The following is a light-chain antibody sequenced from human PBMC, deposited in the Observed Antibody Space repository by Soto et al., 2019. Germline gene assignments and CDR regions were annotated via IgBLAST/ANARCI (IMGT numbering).Light chain of an antibody. CDR2: TAS. CDR3: QQYDIYPAT. CDR1: QGISTW. Sequence: DIQMTQSPSTLSASVGDRVTITCRASQGISTWLAWYQQKPGKAPQVLIYTASSLQSGVPSRFSGGGSGTEFTLTINSLQPDDFATYYCQQYDIYPATFGQGTKVEIK. J-gene: IGKJ1*01. V-gene: IGKV1-5*03.